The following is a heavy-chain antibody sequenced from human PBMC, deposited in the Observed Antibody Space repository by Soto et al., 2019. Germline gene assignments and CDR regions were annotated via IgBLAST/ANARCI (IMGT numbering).Heavy chain of an antibody. Sequence: SETLSLTCTVSGGSISSYYWSWIRQPPGKGLEWIGYIYYSGSTNYNPSLKSRGTISGDTSKNQFSLKLSSVTAADTAVYYCARVFLNCSSTSCYLNYYYMDVWGKGTTVTVSS. D-gene: IGHD2-2*01. CDR1: GGSISSYY. V-gene: IGHV4-59*01. CDR2: IYYSGST. CDR3: ARVFLNCSSTSCYLNYYYMDV. J-gene: IGHJ6*03.